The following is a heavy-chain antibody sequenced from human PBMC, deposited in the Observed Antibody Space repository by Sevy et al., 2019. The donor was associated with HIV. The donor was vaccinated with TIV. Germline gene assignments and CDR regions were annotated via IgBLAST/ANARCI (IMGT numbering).Heavy chain of an antibody. CDR3: VKGYCSGGSCPRDYYYYGMDV. V-gene: IGHV3-23*01. CDR1: GFTFSTYA. Sequence: GRSLRLSCAASGFTFSTYAMNWVRQAPGKGLEWVSSISGSGRSTYYADSVEGRFTISRDNSKNTLYLQMNSLRADDTAVYYCVKGYCSGGSCPRDYYYYGMDVWGQGTTVTVSS. J-gene: IGHJ6*02. CDR2: ISGSGRST. D-gene: IGHD2-15*01.